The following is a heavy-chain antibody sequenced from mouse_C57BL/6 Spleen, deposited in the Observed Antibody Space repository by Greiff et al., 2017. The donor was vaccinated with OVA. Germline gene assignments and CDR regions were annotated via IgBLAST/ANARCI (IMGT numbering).Heavy chain of an antibody. CDR2: ISNGGGST. J-gene: IGHJ3*01. CDR3: ARHGGGGVSFAY. CDR1: GFTFSDYY. D-gene: IGHD1-1*02. Sequence: EVKLEESGGGLVQPGGSLKLSCAASGFTFSDYYMYWVRQTPEKRLEWVAYISNGGGSTYYPDTVKGRFTISRDNAKNTLYLQMSRLKSEDTAMYYCARHGGGGVSFAYWGQGTLVTVSA. V-gene: IGHV5-12*01.